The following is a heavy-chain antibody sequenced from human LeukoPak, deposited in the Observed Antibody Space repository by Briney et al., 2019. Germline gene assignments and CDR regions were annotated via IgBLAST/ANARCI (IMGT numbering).Heavy chain of an antibody. V-gene: IGHV4-34*01. CDR2: INHSGSP. CDR1: GGSFSGYY. J-gene: IGHJ6*02. Sequence: SETLSLTCAVYGGSFSGYYWSWIRQPPGKGLEWIGEINHSGSPNYNPSLKSRVTISVDTSKNQFSLKLSSVTAADTAVYYCARDTGSYDILTGYPYYYYYGMDVWGQGTTVTVSS. D-gene: IGHD3-9*01. CDR3: ARDTGSYDILTGYPYYYYYGMDV.